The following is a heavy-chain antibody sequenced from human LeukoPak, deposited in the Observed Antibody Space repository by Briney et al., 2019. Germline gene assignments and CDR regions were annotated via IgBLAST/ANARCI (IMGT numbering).Heavy chain of an antibody. J-gene: IGHJ3*02. CDR3: ARDRPDYYDTSTFVRSAFDI. D-gene: IGHD3-22*01. CDR1: GYTFSNYG. CDR2: ISAYNGKI. Sequence: ASVKASCKASGYTFSNYGISWVRQAPGQGLEWMGWISAYNGKIKYAQKVQGRVTMTTDTSTSTGYMELRSLTSDDTAVYYCARDRPDYYDTSTFVRSAFDIWGQGTMVTVSS. V-gene: IGHV1-18*01.